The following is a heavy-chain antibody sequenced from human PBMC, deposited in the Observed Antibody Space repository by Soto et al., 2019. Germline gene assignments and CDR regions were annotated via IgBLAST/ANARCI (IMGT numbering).Heavy chain of an antibody. CDR2: IIPIFGTA. CDR3: ASGGYSGPPRFRAYYYGMDV. J-gene: IGHJ6*02. D-gene: IGHD5-12*01. CDR1: GGTFSSYV. Sequence: ASVKVSCKASGGTFSSYVISWVRQAPGQGLEWMGGIIPIFGTANYAQKFQGRVTITADKSTSTAYMELSSLRSEDTAVYYCASGGYSGPPRFRAYYYGMDVWGQGTTVTVS. V-gene: IGHV1-69*06.